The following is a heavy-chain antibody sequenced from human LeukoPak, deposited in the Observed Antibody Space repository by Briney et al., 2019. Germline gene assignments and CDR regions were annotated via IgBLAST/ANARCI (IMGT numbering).Heavy chain of an antibody. Sequence: SETLSLTCAVYGGSFSGYYWSWIRQPPGKGLEWIGEINHSGSTNYNPSLKSRVTISVDTSKNQFSLKLSSVTAADTAVYYCARDRRGVPKGNWYFDLWGRGTLVTVSS. CDR1: GGSFSGYY. CDR3: ARDRRGVPKGNWYFDL. J-gene: IGHJ2*01. CDR2: INHSGST. V-gene: IGHV4-34*01. D-gene: IGHD2-2*01.